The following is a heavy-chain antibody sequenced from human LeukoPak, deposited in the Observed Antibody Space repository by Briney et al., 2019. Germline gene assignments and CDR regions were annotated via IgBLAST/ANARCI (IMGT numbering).Heavy chain of an antibody. D-gene: IGHD4-23*01. V-gene: IGHV1-2*02. J-gene: IGHJ4*02. Sequence: GASVKVSCKTSGFTFTGFHMHWVRQAPGQGLEWMGWINPNSGGTTYAQKFQGRVNMTRDTSISAVYMELSRLTSDDTAVYYCANPPGKVDYWGQGTLVTVSS. CDR3: ANPPGKVDY. CDR1: GFTFTGFH. CDR2: INPNSGGT.